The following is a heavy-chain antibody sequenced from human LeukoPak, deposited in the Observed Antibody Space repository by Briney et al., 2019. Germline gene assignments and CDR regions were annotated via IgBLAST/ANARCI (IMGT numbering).Heavy chain of an antibody. V-gene: IGHV3-23*01. CDR1: GFTFSSYA. D-gene: IGHD3-22*01. J-gene: IGHJ4*02. Sequence: GGSLRLSCAASGFTFSSYAMSWVRQAPGKGLEWVSAISGSGGSTYYADSVKGRFTISRDNSKNTLYLQMNSLRAEDTAVYYCAKESEITMIVVVISIFDYWGQGTLVTVSS. CDR3: AKESEITMIVVVISIFDY. CDR2: ISGSGGST.